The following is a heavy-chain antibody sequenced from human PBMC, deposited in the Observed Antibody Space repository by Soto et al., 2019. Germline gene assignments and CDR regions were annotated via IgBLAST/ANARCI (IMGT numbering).Heavy chain of an antibody. V-gene: IGHV4-39*01. CDR3: ARKYNWFDP. CDR1: GGSISSSSYY. J-gene: IGHJ5*02. Sequence: SEILSLTCTVSGGSISSSSYYWGWIRQPPGKGLEWIGSIYYSGSTYYNPSLKSRVTISVDTSKNQFSLKLSSVTAADTAVYYCARKYNWFDPWGQGTLVTVSS. CDR2: IYYSGST.